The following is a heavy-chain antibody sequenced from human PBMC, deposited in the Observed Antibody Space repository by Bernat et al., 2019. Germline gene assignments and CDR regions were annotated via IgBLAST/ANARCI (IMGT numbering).Heavy chain of an antibody. V-gene: IGHV3-74*01. CDR1: GFTFSGYW. CDR2: INSDGSST. J-gene: IGHJ4*02. CDR3: AREVGATLSLDY. D-gene: IGHD1-26*01. Sequence: EVQLVESGGGLVQPGGSLRLSCAASGFTFSGYWMHWVRQAPGKGLVWVSRINSDGSSTTYADSVKGRFTISRDSAKNTLYLQMNSLRAEDTAVYYCAREVGATLSLDYWGQGTLVTVSS.